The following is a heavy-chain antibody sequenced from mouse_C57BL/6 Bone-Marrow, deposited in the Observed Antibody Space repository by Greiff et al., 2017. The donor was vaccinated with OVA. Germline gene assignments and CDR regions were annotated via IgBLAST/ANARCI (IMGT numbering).Heavy chain of an antibody. V-gene: IGHV5-4*01. J-gene: IGHJ3*01. CDR1: GFTFSSYA. Sequence: EVKVVESGGGLVKPGGSLKLSCAASGFTFSSYAMSWVRQTPEKRLEWVATISDGGSYTYYPDNVKGRFTISRDNAKNNLYLQMSHLKSEDTAMYYCARDHWDEGVVYWGQGTLVTVSA. CDR3: ARDHWDEGVVY. CDR2: ISDGGSYT. D-gene: IGHD4-1*01.